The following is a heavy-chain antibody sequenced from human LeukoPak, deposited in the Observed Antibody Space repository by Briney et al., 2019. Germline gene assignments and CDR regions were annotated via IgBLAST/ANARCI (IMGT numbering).Heavy chain of an antibody. CDR3: ARDLRISSGYEQNLDY. V-gene: IGHV1-69*13. J-gene: IGHJ4*02. CDR2: IIPIFGTA. D-gene: IGHD5-12*01. CDR1: GGTFSSYA. Sequence: GASVKVSCKASGGTFSSYAISWVRQAPGQGLEWMGGIIPIFGTANYAQKFQGRVTITADESTSTAYMELSSLRSEDTAVYYCARDLRISSGYEQNLDYWGQGTLVTVSS.